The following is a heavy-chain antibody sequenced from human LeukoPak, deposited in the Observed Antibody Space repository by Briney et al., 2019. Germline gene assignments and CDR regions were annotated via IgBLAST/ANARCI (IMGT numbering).Heavy chain of an antibody. V-gene: IGHV3-21*06. CDR1: GFTFSSYA. CDR3: ASLPWLVRWIYY. CDR2: ISNDGSDI. Sequence: TGGSLRLSCAASGFTFSSYAMSWVRQAPGKGLEWVSSISNDGSDIHYVDSVKGRFTISRDNARNSLYLQMNNLRAEDTAVYFCASLPWLVRWIYYWGQGTLVTVSS. J-gene: IGHJ4*02. D-gene: IGHD6-19*01.